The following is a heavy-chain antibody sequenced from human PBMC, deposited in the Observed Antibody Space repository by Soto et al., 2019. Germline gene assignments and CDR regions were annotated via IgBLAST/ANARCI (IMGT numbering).Heavy chain of an antibody. CDR3: RSVTFNYSYVMEV. V-gene: IGHV3-33*01. Sequence: QVQLVESGGGVVQPGRSLRLSCAASGFTFSSYGMHWVRQAPGKGLEWVAVIWYDGSNKYYADSVKGRFTISRDNSKTKLMLEMRRLRAEQTAIYCGRSVTFNYSYVMEVSGQGTTVSVSS. CDR1: GFTFSSYG. J-gene: IGHJ6*02. CDR2: IWYDGSNK. D-gene: IGHD3-16*01.